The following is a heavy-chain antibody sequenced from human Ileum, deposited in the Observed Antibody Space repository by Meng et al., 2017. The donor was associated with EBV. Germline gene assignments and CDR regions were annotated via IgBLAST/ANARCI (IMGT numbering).Heavy chain of an antibody. Sequence: QITLKESGPTRVKPTQALTLTCSFSGFSLTSSGVGVGWIRQPPGKALEWLALIYWNDDKRYSPSLKSRLTVTRDTSKNQVVLTLTNVDPVDTATYYCARRPGSPSSRFDYWGQGTLVTVSS. CDR1: GFSLTSSGVG. V-gene: IGHV2-5*01. D-gene: IGHD6-6*01. CDR2: IYWNDDK. J-gene: IGHJ4*02. CDR3: ARRPGSPSSRFDY.